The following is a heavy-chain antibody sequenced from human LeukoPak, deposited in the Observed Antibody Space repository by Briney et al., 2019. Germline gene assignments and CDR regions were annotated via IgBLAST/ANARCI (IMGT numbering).Heavy chain of an antibody. Sequence: GGSLRLSCAASGFTFGDYAMNWGPQAPGRGLEWVSGISWDSRTINYADSVRGRFTISRDNAKSSLYLQMNSLRPEDTALYYCAKASTSYGYKDDAFNIWGQGTMVTASS. CDR1: GFTFGDYA. CDR3: AKASTSYGYKDDAFNI. J-gene: IGHJ3*02. D-gene: IGHD3-16*01. V-gene: IGHV3-9*01. CDR2: ISWDSRTI.